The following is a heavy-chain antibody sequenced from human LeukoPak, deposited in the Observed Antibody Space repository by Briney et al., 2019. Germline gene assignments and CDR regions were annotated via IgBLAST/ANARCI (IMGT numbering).Heavy chain of an antibody. CDR2: ISYDGSNT. CDR3: ARGGTYYYDSSLDY. D-gene: IGHD3-22*01. CDR1: GFTFSSYA. Sequence: PGRSLRLSCAASGFTFSSYAMHWVRQAPGKGLEWVALISYDGSNTYYADSVKGRFTISRDNSKNTLYLQMNSLRAEDTAVYYCARGGTYYYDSSLDYWGQGTLVTVSS. J-gene: IGHJ4*02. V-gene: IGHV3-30-3*01.